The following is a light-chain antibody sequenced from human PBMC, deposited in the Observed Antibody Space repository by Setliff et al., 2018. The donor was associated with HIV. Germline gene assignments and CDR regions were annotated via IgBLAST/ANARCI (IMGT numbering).Light chain of an antibody. CDR1: SSDVGTYNA. J-gene: IGLJ1*01. V-gene: IGLV2-14*01. CDR3: SSYTSSSTDV. Sequence: QSALTQPASESGSPGQSITISCTGTSSDVGTYNAVYWYQQHPGKAPKLMIYDVSTRPSGVSNRFSGSKSGNTASLTISGLQTEDEADYYCSSYTSSSTDVFGTGTKVTV. CDR2: DVS.